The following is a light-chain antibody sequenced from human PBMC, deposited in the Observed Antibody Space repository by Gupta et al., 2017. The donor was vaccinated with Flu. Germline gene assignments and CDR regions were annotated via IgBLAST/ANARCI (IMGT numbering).Light chain of an antibody. CDR2: DTS. Sequence: VTFTCGARTGAGTSDKYHYWFQKKHGQAPRKMMYDTSNKHSWNHARFSGSLLGGKDALTLSGELPEDEAEYYCLLTYSGPRPGVFGGGTKLTVL. J-gene: IGLJ3*02. CDR1: TGAGTSDKY. CDR3: LLTYSGPRPGV. V-gene: IGLV7-46*01.